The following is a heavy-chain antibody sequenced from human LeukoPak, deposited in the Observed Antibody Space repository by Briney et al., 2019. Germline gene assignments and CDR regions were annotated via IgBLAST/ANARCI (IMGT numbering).Heavy chain of an antibody. Sequence: PSETLSLTCAVYGGSFSGYYWSWIRQPPGKGLEWIGEIKHSGSTNYNPSLKSRVTISVDTSKNQFSLKLSSVTAADTAVYYCARGEVRYFDWFYYYMDVWGKGTTVTISS. D-gene: IGHD3-9*01. CDR2: IKHSGST. V-gene: IGHV4-34*01. CDR1: GGSFSGYY. J-gene: IGHJ6*03. CDR3: ARGEVRYFDWFYYYMDV.